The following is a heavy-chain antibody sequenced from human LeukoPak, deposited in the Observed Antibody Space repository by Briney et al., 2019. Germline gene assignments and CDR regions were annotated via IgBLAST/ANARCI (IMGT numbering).Heavy chain of an antibody. D-gene: IGHD3-16*01. V-gene: IGHV3-21*06. CDR1: GFTFSNYS. J-gene: IGHJ4*02. CDR2: IGSSGSYI. CDR3: ARGGRRF. Sequence: PGGSLRLSCAASGFTFSNYSMNWVRQAPGKGLEWVSSIGSSGSYIYYADSVKGRFTISRDNAKNSLYLQMNSLRGEDTAAYYCARGGRRFWGQGTLVTVSS.